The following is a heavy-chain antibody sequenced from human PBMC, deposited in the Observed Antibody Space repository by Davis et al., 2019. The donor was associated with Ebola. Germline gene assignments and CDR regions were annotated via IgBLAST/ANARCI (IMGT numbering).Heavy chain of an antibody. CDR3: ARVLEEYNYYYMDV. V-gene: IGHV3-30-3*01. Sequence: GESLKISCAGSGFNFSDNAMHWVRQAPGKGLEWVAIISNDGSDNFYSGSVKDRFTISRDNAKNSLYLQMISLRAEDTAMYFCARVLEEYNYYYMDVWGKGTTVTVSS. D-gene: IGHD3-16*01. CDR1: GFNFSDNA. CDR2: ISNDGSDN. J-gene: IGHJ6*03.